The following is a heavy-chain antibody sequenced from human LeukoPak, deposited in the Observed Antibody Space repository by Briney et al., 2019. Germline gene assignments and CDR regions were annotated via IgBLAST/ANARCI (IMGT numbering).Heavy chain of an antibody. V-gene: IGHV1-69*01. CDR3: ARARSSSWHQRRGAFDI. Sequence: SVKPCCTASGGTFSSYAIRWVRQATGQGLEWMGGIIPILVAANYAQKFQGRVTISADESTSTAYMELSSLRSEDTAVYYCARARSSSWHQRRGAFDIWGQGTMVTVSS. CDR1: GGTFSSYA. J-gene: IGHJ3*02. CDR2: IIPILVAA. D-gene: IGHD6-13*01.